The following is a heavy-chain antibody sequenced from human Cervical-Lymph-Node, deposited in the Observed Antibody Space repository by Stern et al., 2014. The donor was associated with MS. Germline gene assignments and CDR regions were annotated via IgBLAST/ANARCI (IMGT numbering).Heavy chain of an antibody. Sequence: VQLVESGGGVVQPGRSLRLSCAASGFTFGTYGMHWVRQTADKGLEWVAVITYDGRTTNYADSVRGRFTISRDNSKNTLNLQMNNLRTEDTAVYYCVKDLEAGGYNSYYFDSWGQGTLVTVSS. V-gene: IGHV3-30*18. D-gene: IGHD5-24*01. J-gene: IGHJ4*02. CDR1: GFTFGTYG. CDR2: ITYDGRTT. CDR3: VKDLEAGGYNSYYFDS.